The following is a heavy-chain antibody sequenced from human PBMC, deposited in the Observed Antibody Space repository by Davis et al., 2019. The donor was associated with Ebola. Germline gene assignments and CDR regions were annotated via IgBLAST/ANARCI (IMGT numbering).Heavy chain of an antibody. CDR2: INHSGST. V-gene: IGHV4-34*01. CDR3: ARGVSTYYYDSSGYSYRFDP. CDR1: GGSFSGYY. J-gene: IGHJ5*02. Sequence: MPGGPLRLSCAVYGGSFSGYYWSWIRQPPGKGLEWIGEINHSGSTNYNPSLKSRVTISVDTSKNQFSLKLSSVTAADTAVYYCARGVSTYYYDSSGYSYRFDPWGQGTLVTVSS. D-gene: IGHD3-22*01.